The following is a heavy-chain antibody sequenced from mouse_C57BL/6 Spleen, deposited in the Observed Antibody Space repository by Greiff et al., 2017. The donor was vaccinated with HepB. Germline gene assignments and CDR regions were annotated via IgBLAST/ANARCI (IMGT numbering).Heavy chain of an antibody. J-gene: IGHJ2*01. CDR2: IDPEDGDT. CDR1: GFNIKDYY. D-gene: IGHD3-3*01. Sequence: VHVKQSGAELVRPGASVKLSCTASGFNIKDYYMHWVKQRPEQGLEWIGRIDPEDGDTEYAPKFQGKATMTADTSANTAYLQLSSLTSEDTAVYYCTTYKLGDYFDYWGQGTTLTVSS. V-gene: IGHV14-1*01. CDR3: TTYKLGDYFDY.